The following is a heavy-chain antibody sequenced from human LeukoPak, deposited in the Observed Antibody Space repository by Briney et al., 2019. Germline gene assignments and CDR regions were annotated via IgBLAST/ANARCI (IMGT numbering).Heavy chain of an antibody. J-gene: IGHJ5*02. CDR3: ARLVIPGHSRWFDP. D-gene: IGHD2-21*01. CDR2: ISQGGETP. V-gene: IGHV3-23*01. Sequence: GGSLRLSCTASGFIFNNYAMSWVRQAPGQGLEWVSTISQGGETPYYADSVKGRFTVSRDNSKNTLYLQIDSLSAEDTAVYYCARLVIPGHSRWFDPWGQGTLVTVSS. CDR1: GFIFNNYA.